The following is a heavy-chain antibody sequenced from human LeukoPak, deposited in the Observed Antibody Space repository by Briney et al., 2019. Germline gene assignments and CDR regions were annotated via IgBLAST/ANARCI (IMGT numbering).Heavy chain of an antibody. CDR3: LAGYYYYYMDV. Sequence: AGSLRLSRAASGFALSTYWLHWVRQAPGKGLEWVARINTHGSSTNYADSVKGRFTISRDNAKNTLYLQMTSLSAEDTAVYYALAGYYYYYMDVWGKGTTVTVSS. D-gene: IGHD3-16*01. CDR1: GFALSTYW. J-gene: IGHJ6*03. CDR2: INTHGSST. V-gene: IGHV3-74*01.